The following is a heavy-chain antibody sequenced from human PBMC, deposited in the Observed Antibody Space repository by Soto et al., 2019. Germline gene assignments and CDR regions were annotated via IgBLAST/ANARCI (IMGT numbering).Heavy chain of an antibody. D-gene: IGHD1-1*01. J-gene: IGHJ4*02. V-gene: IGHV1-18*01. CDR3: ARGRYGYY. CDR2: ISAHNGNT. CDR1: GYGFTTYG. Sequence: QVHLVQYGAEVKKPGASVKVSCKGSGYGFTTYGITWVRQAPGQGLEWMAWISAHNGNTNYAQKLQGRVTVTRDISTSTAYMELRSLRSDDTAVYYCARGRYGYYWGQGALVTVSS.